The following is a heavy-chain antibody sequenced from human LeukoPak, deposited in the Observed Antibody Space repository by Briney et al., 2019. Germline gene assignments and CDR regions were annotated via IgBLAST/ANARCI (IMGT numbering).Heavy chain of an antibody. CDR3: ARYYYGSGTSFDP. V-gene: IGHV3-21*01. CDR2: IFPSGGEI. J-gene: IGHJ5*02. Sequence: GGSLRLSCAASGFTFSTFAMIWVRQPPGKGLEWVSSIFPSGGEIHYADSVKGRFTISRDNAKNSLYLLMSGLRAEDTAVFYCARYYYGSGTSFDPWGQGTLVTVSS. CDR1: GFTFSTFA. D-gene: IGHD3-10*01.